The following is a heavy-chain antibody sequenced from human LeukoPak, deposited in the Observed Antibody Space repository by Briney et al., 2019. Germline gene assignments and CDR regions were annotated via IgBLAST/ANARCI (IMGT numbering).Heavy chain of an antibody. D-gene: IGHD3-10*01. CDR3: AKDKGYGSGSYNYFDY. V-gene: IGHV3-9*03. Sequence: GRSLRLSCAASGFTFDDYAMHWVRQAPGKGLEWVSGISWNGGSIGYADSVKGRFTISRDNAKNSLYLQMNSLRAEDMALYYCAKDKGYGSGSYNYFDYWGQGTLVTVSS. CDR2: ISWNGGSI. J-gene: IGHJ4*02. CDR1: GFTFDDYA.